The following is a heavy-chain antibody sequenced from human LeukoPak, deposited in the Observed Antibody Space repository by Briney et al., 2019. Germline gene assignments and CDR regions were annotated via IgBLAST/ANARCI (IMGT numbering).Heavy chain of an antibody. V-gene: IGHV3-7*03. Sequence: SGGSLRLSCAASGFTFSNYWMTWVRQAPGKGLEWVANISRDGSERYYVDSVKGRFTISRDDAKSSLYLQMNSLRAEDTAVYYCARRNAMDVWGQGTTVTVSS. CDR2: ISRDGSER. J-gene: IGHJ6*02. CDR1: GFTFSNYW. CDR3: ARRNAMDV.